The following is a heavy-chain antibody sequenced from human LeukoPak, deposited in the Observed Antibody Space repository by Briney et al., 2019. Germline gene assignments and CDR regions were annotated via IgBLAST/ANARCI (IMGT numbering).Heavy chain of an antibody. V-gene: IGHV3-30*02. CDR1: GFTFSSYA. Sequence: GGCLRLSCAASGFTFSSYAMSWVRQAPGKGLEWVAFIRYDGSNKFYADSVKGRFTISRDNSKNTLYLQMNNLRAEDTAVYYCAKVHYRDAFDIWGQGTMVTVSS. J-gene: IGHJ3*02. D-gene: IGHD1-26*01. CDR3: AKVHYRDAFDI. CDR2: IRYDGSNK.